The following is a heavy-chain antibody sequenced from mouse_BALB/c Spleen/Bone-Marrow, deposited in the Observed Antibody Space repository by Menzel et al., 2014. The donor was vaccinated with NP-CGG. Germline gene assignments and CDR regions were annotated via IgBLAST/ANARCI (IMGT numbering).Heavy chain of an antibody. CDR3: TPRLRY. V-gene: IGHV1S22*01. Sequence: LQQSGSELVRPGASVKLSCKASGYTFTSYWMHWVKQRPGQGLEWIGNIYPGSGSTNYDEKFKSKATLTVDTSSSTAYMQLSSLTSEDSAVYSCTPRLRYWGQGTTLTVSS. CDR2: IYPGSGST. D-gene: IGHD1-2*01. J-gene: IGHJ2*01. CDR1: GYTFTSYW.